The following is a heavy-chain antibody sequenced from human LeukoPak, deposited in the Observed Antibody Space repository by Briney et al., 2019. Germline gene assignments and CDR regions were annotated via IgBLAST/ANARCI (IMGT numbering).Heavy chain of an antibody. CDR1: GFTVSTTY. CDR2: IYSGGST. CDR3: MRSASSYVSTHPSDY. D-gene: IGHD3-10*02. J-gene: IGHJ4*02. V-gene: IGHV3-53*01. Sequence: GGSLRLSCAASGFTVSTTYMSWVRQAPGKGLEWVSLIYSGGSTYYADSVKGGFTISRDIPKNTRYLQMSNRKAEDTPVYYCMRSASSYVSTHPSDYWGQGILVTVSS.